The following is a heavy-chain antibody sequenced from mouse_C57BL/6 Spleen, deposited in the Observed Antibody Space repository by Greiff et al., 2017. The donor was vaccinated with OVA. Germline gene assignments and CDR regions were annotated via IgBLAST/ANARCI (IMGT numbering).Heavy chain of an antibody. V-gene: IGHV1-26*01. CDR3: ARGDGPFDY. J-gene: IGHJ2*01. CDR1: GYTFTDYY. D-gene: IGHD2-3*01. CDR2: INPNNGGT. Sequence: EVQLQQSGPELVKPGASVKISCKASGYTFTDYYMNWVKQSPGKSLEWIGDINPNNGGTSYNQKFKGKATLTVDKSSSTAYMELRSLTSEDSAVYYCARGDGPFDYWGQGTTLTVSS.